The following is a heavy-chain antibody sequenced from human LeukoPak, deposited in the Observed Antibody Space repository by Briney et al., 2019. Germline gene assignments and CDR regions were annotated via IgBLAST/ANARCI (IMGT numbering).Heavy chain of an antibody. CDR1: GGTFSSYA. CDR3: ATGGGYDLYYYCMDV. J-gene: IGHJ6*02. Sequence: ASVKVSCKASGGTFSSYAISWVRQAPGQGLEWMGRIIPILGIANYAQKFQGRVTITAEKSTSTAYMELSSLRSEDTAVYYCATGGGYDLYYYCMDVWGQGTTVTVSS. CDR2: IIPILGIA. V-gene: IGHV1-69*04. D-gene: IGHD5-12*01.